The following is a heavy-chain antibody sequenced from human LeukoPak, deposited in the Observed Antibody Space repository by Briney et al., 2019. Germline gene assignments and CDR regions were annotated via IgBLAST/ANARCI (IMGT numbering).Heavy chain of an antibody. D-gene: IGHD3-9*01. Sequence: GGSLRFSCAGSGFTFNDYAMHWVRQAPGKGLEWVSAISGSGVSTYYADSVKGRFTISRDNSKNSLYLQMNSLRAEDTAVYYCAKCILTGYYKGYMDVWGKGTTVTISS. CDR3: AKCILTGYYKGYMDV. CDR1: GFTFNDYA. V-gene: IGHV3-23*01. J-gene: IGHJ6*03. CDR2: ISGSGVST.